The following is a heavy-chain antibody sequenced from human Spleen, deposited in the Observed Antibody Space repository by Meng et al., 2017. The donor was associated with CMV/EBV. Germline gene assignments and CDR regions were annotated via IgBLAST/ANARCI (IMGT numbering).Heavy chain of an antibody. CDR3: ARVTIFGVVFTS. D-gene: IGHD3-3*01. CDR1: GGSISSSSDY. CDR2: IYYIGTP. J-gene: IGHJ5*02. Sequence: SETLSLTCTVSGGSISSSSDYWGWIRQPPGKGLEWIGTIYYIGTPYYNPSLKTRVTISVDTSKNQFSLKLNSLTAADTAVYYCARVTIFGVVFTSWGQGTLVTVSS. V-gene: IGHV4-39*07.